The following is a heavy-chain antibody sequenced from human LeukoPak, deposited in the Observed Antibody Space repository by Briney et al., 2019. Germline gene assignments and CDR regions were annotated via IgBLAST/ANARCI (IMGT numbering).Heavy chain of an antibody. CDR2: IKQDGREQ. V-gene: IGHV3-7*01. Sequence: PGGSLRLSCAASGFTFSSYLMSWVRQAPGKGLEWVANIKQDGREQYYVDSPKGRVTISTDNAKNSLYMQMNSLRAEDTAVYYCARTIRFLELLFDYWGQGTLVTVSS. D-gene: IGHD3-3*01. CDR1: GFTFSSYL. CDR3: ARTIRFLELLFDY. J-gene: IGHJ4*02.